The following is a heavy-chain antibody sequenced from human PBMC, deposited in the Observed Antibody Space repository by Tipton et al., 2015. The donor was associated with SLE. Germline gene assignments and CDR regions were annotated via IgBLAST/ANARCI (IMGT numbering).Heavy chain of an antibody. V-gene: IGHV4-34*01. CDR3: ARLTIFGVVIIGNYYYYMDV. Sequence: TLSLPCAVYDGSFSGYYWSWIRQTPGKGLEWIGEINHSGSTNYNPSLKSRVTISVDTSKNQFSLKLSSVTAADTAVYYCARLTIFGVVIIGNYYYYMDVWGKGTTVTVSS. J-gene: IGHJ6*03. CDR1: DGSFSGYY. CDR2: INHSGST. D-gene: IGHD3-3*01.